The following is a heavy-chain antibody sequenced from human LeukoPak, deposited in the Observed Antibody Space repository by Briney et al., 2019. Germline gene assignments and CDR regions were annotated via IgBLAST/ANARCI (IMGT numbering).Heavy chain of an antibody. D-gene: IGHD3-16*01. CDR1: GGSISTGAYY. CDR3: ARGGVLKSVDY. CDR2: AYSSGNT. J-gene: IGHJ4*02. V-gene: IGHV4-61*02. Sequence: PSQTLSLTCTVSGGSISTGAYYWTWIRQPAGKGLEWIGRAYSSGNTDYNASLKSRVTISVDTSKNQFSLRLSSVTAADTTVYYCARGGVLKSVDYWGQGTLVAVSS.